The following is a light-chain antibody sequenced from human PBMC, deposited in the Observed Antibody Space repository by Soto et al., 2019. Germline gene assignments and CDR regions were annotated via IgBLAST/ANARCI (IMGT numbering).Light chain of an antibody. J-gene: IGKJ2*01. CDR3: QQYGSSPRT. CDR1: QTVSSNY. Sequence: ETVLTQSPGTLSLSPGERATLSCRASQTVSSNYLAWYQQKPGQAPRLLIYGASSRDPGIPDRFSGSGSGTDFTLTITRLEPEDFAVYYCQQYGSSPRTFGQGTKLEI. CDR2: GAS. V-gene: IGKV3-20*01.